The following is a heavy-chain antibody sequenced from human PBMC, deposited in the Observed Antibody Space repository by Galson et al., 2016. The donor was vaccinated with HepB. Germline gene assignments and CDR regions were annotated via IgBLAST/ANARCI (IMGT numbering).Heavy chain of an antibody. D-gene: IGHD6-19*01. J-gene: IGHJ4*02. CDR2: IYYDGYT. V-gene: IGHV4-39*02. CDR1: GVFFSSSSFY. Sequence: SETLSLTCTVSGVFFSSSSFYWGWIRQPPGKGPEWVGAIYYDGYTSYNPSLKSRITVSVDTSKKHLYLNLTSVTAADTAVYYCVRFASGWYTDWGQGTLASVSS. CDR3: VRFASGWYTD.